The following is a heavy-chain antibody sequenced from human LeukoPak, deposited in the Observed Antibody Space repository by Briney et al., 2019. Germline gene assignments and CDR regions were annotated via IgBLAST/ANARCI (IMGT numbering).Heavy chain of an antibody. CDR1: GGSFSGYY. D-gene: IGHD4-17*01. V-gene: IGHV4-34*01. Sequence: PSETLSLTCAVYGGSFSGYYWSWIRQPPGKGLEWIGEINHSGSTYYNPSLKSRVTISVDTSKNQFSLKLSSVTAADTAVYYCHYGDNADPWGQGTLVTVSS. CDR2: INHSGST. J-gene: IGHJ5*02. CDR3: HYGDNADP.